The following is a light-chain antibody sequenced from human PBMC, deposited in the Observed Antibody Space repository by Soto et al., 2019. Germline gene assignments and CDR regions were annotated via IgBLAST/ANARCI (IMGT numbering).Light chain of an antibody. J-gene: IGKJ1*01. Sequence: DIQMSQSPSTLSGSVGDRVXXXXRASQTISSWLAWYQQKPGKXPKLLXYKXSXLXSXVSSRFSGGGSGTEFTLTISSLQPDDFATYYCQQYKTYWTFGPGTKVDIK. CDR3: QQYKTYWT. CDR1: QTISSW. CDR2: KXS. V-gene: IGKV1-5*03.